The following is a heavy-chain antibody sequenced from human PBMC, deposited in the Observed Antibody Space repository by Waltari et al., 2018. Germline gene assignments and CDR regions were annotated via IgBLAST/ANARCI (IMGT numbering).Heavy chain of an antibody. CDR3: ARGHYDFWSGYHGWFDP. V-gene: IGHV4-30-4*08. CDR2: IYYSGST. CDR1: GGSISSGDYY. D-gene: IGHD3-3*01. Sequence: QVQLQESGPGLVKPSQTLSLPCPVSGGSISSGDYYWSWIRQPTGKGLEWIGYIYYSGSTYYNPSLKSRVTISVDTSKNQFSLKLSSVTAADTAVYYCARGHYDFWSGYHGWFDPWGQGTLVTVSS. J-gene: IGHJ5*02.